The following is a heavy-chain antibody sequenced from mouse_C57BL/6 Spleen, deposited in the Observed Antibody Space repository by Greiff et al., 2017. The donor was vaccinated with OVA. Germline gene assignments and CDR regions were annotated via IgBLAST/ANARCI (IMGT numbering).Heavy chain of an antibody. CDR3: ARRGPIYYDYDGDYFDY. J-gene: IGHJ2*01. CDR2: IYPGDGDT. V-gene: IGHV1-82*01. CDR1: GYAFSSSW. Sequence: QVQLQQSGPELVKPGASVKISCKASGYAFSSSWMNWVKQRPGKGLEWIGRIYPGDGDTNYNGKFKGKATLTADKSSSTAYMQLSSLTSEDSAVYFCARRGPIYYDYDGDYFDYWGQGTTLTVSS. D-gene: IGHD2-4*01.